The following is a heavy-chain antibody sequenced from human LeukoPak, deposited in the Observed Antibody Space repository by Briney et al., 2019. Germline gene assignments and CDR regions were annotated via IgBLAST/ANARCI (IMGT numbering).Heavy chain of an antibody. CDR2: IYYSGST. J-gene: IGHJ4*02. CDR3: ARHLIGSDTAGDY. D-gene: IGHD5-18*01. CDR1: GGSISSYY. Sequence: SETLSLTCTVSGGSISSYYWSWIRQPPGKGLEWIGYIYYSGSTNYNPSLKSRATISVDTSKNQFSLKLSSVTAADTAVYYCARHLIGSDTAGDYWGQGTLVTVSS. V-gene: IGHV4-59*08.